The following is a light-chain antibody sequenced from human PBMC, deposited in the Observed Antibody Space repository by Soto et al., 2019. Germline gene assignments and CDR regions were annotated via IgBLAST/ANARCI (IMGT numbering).Light chain of an antibody. CDR2: GAS. CDR3: QQYKNWPPIT. J-gene: IGKJ5*01. V-gene: IGKV3-15*01. CDR1: QSLSSN. Sequence: EIVMTQSPGTLSVSPGERATLSCRASQSLSSNLAWYQQKPSQAPRLLIYGASTRATGIPARFSGSGSGTEFTLTISSLQSEDFAVYYCQQYKNWPPITFGQGTRLEIK.